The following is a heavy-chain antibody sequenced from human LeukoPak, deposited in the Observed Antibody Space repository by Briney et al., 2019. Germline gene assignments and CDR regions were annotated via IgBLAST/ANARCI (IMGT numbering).Heavy chain of an antibody. CDR2: IHSSGRP. CDR1: GGSISSYY. V-gene: IGHV4-59*08. Sequence: SETLSLTCTVAGGSISSYYRSWIRQPPGKGMEWIAYIHSSGRPNYNPALKSRITISVETSKNQFSLKLSSVTAADTAVYYCARHPAFGTRVLESWGQGTQVTVSS. D-gene: IGHD2/OR15-2a*01. CDR3: ARHPAFGTRVLES. J-gene: IGHJ5*02.